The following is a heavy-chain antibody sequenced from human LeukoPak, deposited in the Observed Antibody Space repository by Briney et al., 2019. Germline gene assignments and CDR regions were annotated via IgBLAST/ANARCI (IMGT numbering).Heavy chain of an antibody. CDR2: TRNKANSYTT. J-gene: IGHJ4*02. Sequence: AGSLRLSCAASGFTFSDHYMDWVRQAPGKGLEWVGRTRNKANSYTTEYAASVKGRFTISRDDSKNSLYLQMNSLKTEDTAVYYCARVSMVRGVMTWYFDYWGQGTLVTVSS. V-gene: IGHV3-72*01. CDR3: ARVSMVRGVMTWYFDY. CDR1: GFTFSDHY. D-gene: IGHD3-10*01.